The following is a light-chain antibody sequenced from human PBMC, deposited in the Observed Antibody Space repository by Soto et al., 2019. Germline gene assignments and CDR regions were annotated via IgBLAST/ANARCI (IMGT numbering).Light chain of an antibody. V-gene: IGKV3-20*01. CDR2: GAS. J-gene: IGKJ2*01. CDR3: QQYGSSPPNT. Sequence: EIVLTQSPGTQSLSPGERVTLSCRASQSVSSNSLAWYLQKPGQAPRLLIYGASSRATGIPDRFSGSGSGTDFTLTISRLEPEDFAVYYCQQYGSSPPNTFGQGTKLEIK. CDR1: QSVSSNS.